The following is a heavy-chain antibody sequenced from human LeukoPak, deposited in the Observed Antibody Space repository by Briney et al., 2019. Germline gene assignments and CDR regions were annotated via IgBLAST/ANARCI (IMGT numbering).Heavy chain of an antibody. Sequence: PGGSLRLSCAASGFTFSSYSMNWVRQAPGKGLEWVSSISSSSSYIYYADSVKGRFTISRDNAKNSLYLQMNSLRAEDTAVYYCARDNDCTNGVCSDYWGQGTLVTVSS. D-gene: IGHD2-8*01. CDR3: ARDNDCTNGVCSDY. CDR2: ISSSSSYI. V-gene: IGHV3-21*01. J-gene: IGHJ4*02. CDR1: GFTFSSYS.